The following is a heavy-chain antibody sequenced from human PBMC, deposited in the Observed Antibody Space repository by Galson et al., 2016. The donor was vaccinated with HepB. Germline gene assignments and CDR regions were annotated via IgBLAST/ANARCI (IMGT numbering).Heavy chain of an antibody. CDR1: GGSFSGYS. Sequence: SETLSLTCAVYGGSFSGYSWSWIRQPPGKGLEWIGEINHSGSINYNPSLKTRVTISADTSKNQFSLKLSSVTAADTAVYYCARGPKYLDWGQGTLVTVSS. CDR2: INHSGSI. V-gene: IGHV4-34*01. CDR3: ARGPKYLD. J-gene: IGHJ4*02. D-gene: IGHD2-2*02.